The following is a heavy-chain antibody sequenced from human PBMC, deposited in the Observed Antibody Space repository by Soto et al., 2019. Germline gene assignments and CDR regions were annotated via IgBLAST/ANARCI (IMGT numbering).Heavy chain of an antibody. Sequence: ASVKVSCKASGDTFASYGISWVRQAPGQGLEWLGWVSGHSGNTNYAQKLQGRVSMTTDTSTSTAYMELRSLTSDDTAVYYCARDRPGTTFDVWGQGTLVTVSS. CDR1: GDTFASYG. CDR2: VSGHSGNT. V-gene: IGHV1-18*01. J-gene: IGHJ5*02. CDR3: ARDRPGTTFDV. D-gene: IGHD1-1*01.